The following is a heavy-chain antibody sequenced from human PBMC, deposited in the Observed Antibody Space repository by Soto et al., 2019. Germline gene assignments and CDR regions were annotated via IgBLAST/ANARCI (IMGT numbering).Heavy chain of an antibody. CDR3: GSGPRLLIWFGDPHA. V-gene: IGHV4-31*03. CDR1: GGSISSPNFY. D-gene: IGHD3-10*01. CDR2: SYYTGTP. Sequence: SETLSLTCTVSGGSISSPNFYWSWMRQHPGKGLEGIGHSYYTGTPTHTPTPKIRVSISVAPSKNHSSRRLGSVTAAAPAVYFWGSGPRLLIWFGDPHAGGGGPLVPAPS. J-gene: IGHJ4*02.